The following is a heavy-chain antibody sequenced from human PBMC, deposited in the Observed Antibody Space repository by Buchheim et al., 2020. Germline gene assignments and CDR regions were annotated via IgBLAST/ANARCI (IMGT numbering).Heavy chain of an antibody. V-gene: IGHV4-4*02. CDR3: ARDVFSIGSPSGY. CDR1: GGPISSRNW. Sequence: QVQLQESGPGLVNPSGTLSPTCAAPGGPISSRNWWSWVRQPPGEGLEWIGEIYHSGSTNYNPSLRSRVTTPVDKPKTKFSLKLSSVTAADTAVYYCARDVFSIGSPSGYWGQGTL. J-gene: IGHJ4*02. D-gene: IGHD6-19*01. CDR2: IYHSGST.